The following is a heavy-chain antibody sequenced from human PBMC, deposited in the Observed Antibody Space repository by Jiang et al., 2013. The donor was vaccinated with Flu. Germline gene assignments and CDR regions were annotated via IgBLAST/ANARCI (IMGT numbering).Heavy chain of an antibody. CDR3: ARSRPAFDY. Sequence: ISGDSVSSNSVAWNWIRQSPSRGLEWLGRTYYRSKWYNDYAVSVKSRITFNPDTSKNQFSLQLNSLTPEDTAVYYCARSRPAFDYWGQGTLVTVSS. CDR2: TYYRSKWYN. V-gene: IGHV6-1*01. CDR1: GDSVSSNSVA. J-gene: IGHJ4*02.